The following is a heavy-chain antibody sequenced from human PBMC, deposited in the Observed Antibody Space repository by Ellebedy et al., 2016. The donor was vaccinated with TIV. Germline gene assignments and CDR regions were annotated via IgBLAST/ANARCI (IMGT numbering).Heavy chain of an antibody. D-gene: IGHD2-15*01. CDR2: NYPGDSDT. V-gene: IGHV5-51*01. Sequence: GESLKISCKGSGYSFTNYWVVWVRQMPGKGLEWMGINYPGDSDTRYSPSFQGQVTISADKSIGTAYLQWSSLKASDTAMYYCARVYCSGGTCYRENWFDPWGQGTQVTVSS. J-gene: IGHJ5*02. CDR1: GYSFTNYW. CDR3: ARVYCSGGTCYRENWFDP.